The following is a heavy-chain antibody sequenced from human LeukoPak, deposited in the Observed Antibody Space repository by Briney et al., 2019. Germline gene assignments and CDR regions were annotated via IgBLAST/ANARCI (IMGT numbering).Heavy chain of an antibody. V-gene: IGHV4-4*07. CDR2: IYTSGST. Sequence: KTSETLSLTCTVSGGSISSYYWSWIRQPAGKGLEWIGRIYTSGSTNYNPSLKSRVTMSVDTSKNQFSLKLSSVTAADTAVYYCARHETSSSWTSSFDYWGQGTLVTVSS. CDR1: GGSISSYY. CDR3: ARHETSSSWTSSFDY. D-gene: IGHD6-13*01. J-gene: IGHJ4*02.